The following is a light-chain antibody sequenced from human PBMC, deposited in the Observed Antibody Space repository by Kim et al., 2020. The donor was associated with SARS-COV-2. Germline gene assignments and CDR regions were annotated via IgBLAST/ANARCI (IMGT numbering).Light chain of an antibody. Sequence: QSALTQPRSVSESPGQSVTISCTGTSSDVGEYNFVSWYQHHPGKAPKLIIFDVSERPSGVPDRFSGSKSDNTASLTISGLQTDDEADYYCCSYAGDYIFVLCGGGTQLTVL. J-gene: IGLJ3*02. CDR2: DVS. CDR3: CSYAGDYIFVL. V-gene: IGLV2-11*01. CDR1: SSDVGEYNF.